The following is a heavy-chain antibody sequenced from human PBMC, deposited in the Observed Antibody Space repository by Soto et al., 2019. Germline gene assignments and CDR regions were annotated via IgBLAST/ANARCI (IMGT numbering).Heavy chain of an antibody. CDR3: ASWGSSSWYESDP. Sequence: PVGSLRLSCAASGFTFSSYEMNWVRQAPGKGLEWVSYISSSGSTIYYADSVKGRFTISRDNAKNSLYLQMNSLRAEDTAVYYCASWGSSSWYESDPWGQGTLVTVSS. V-gene: IGHV3-48*03. CDR1: GFTFSSYE. CDR2: ISSSGSTI. D-gene: IGHD6-13*01. J-gene: IGHJ5*02.